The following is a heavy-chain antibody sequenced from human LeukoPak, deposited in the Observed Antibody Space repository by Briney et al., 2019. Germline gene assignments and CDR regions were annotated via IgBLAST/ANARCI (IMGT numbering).Heavy chain of an antibody. J-gene: IGHJ4*02. CDR2: IYPRDSDV. D-gene: IGHD3-22*01. CDR3: ARHGPEIVVAPPSFPLDY. V-gene: IGHV5-51*01. Sequence: GESLKISCQGSGYNFPIYWIGWVRQMPGKGLEWMGIIYPRDSDVRYNPSFQGHITISADTSISTLYLHWSSLQPSDTAIYFCARHGPEIVVAPPSFPLDYWGKGTLVTVSS. CDR1: GYNFPIYW.